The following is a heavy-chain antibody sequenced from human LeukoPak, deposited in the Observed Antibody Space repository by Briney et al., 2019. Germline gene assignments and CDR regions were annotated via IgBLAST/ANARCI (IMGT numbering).Heavy chain of an antibody. CDR3: ATGLYDSSGYYGKGAFDS. V-gene: IGHV3-30-3*01. D-gene: IGHD3-22*01. Sequence: PGGSLRLSCAASGFTFSSYAMHWVRQAPGKGLEWVAVISYDGSNKYYADSVKGRFTISRDNSKNTLYLQMNSLRAEDTAVYYCATGLYDSSGYYGKGAFDSWGQGRMVTVSS. CDR2: ISYDGSNK. CDR1: GFTFSSYA. J-gene: IGHJ3*02.